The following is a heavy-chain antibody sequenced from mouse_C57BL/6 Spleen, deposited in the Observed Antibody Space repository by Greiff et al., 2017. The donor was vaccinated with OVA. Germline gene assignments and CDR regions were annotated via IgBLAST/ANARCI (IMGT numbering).Heavy chain of an antibody. Sequence: EVKLVESGGDLVKPGGSLKLSCAASGFTFSSYGMSWVRQTPDKRLEWVATISSGGSYTYYPDSVKGRFTISRDNAKNTLYLQMSSLKSEDTAMYYCMVLFDYWGQGTTLTVSS. D-gene: IGHD1-1*02. CDR1: GFTFSSYG. CDR3: MVLFDY. V-gene: IGHV5-6*01. CDR2: ISSGGSYT. J-gene: IGHJ2*01.